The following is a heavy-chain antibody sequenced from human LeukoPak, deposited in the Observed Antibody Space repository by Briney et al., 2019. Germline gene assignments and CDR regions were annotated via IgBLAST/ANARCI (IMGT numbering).Heavy chain of an antibody. CDR3: ARDPGYESWSPFWGGMDV. CDR2: ITRDGSST. CDR1: GFTFSSSW. Sequence: GGSLRLSCAASGFTFSSSWMRWVRQAPGKGLVWVSRITRDGSSTTYADSVKGRFTTSRDNAKNTLYLQMDSLRDDDTAVYYCARDPGYESWSPFWGGMDVWGNGTTVTVSS. D-gene: IGHD3-16*01. J-gene: IGHJ6*04. V-gene: IGHV3-74*01.